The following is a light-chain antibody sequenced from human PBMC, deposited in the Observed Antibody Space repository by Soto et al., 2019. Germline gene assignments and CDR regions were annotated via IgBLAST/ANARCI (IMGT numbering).Light chain of an antibody. CDR3: SSYSSSTTPVV. Sequence: QSALTQPASVSGSPGQSITISCTGTSSDVGGYNYVSWYQQHPGKAPKLTIYDVTNRPSGVSNRFSGSEYGNTASLTISGLQAEDWADYYCSSYSSSTTPVVFGGGTQLTVL. CDR1: SSDVGGYNY. CDR2: DVT. V-gene: IGLV2-14*01. J-gene: IGLJ2*01.